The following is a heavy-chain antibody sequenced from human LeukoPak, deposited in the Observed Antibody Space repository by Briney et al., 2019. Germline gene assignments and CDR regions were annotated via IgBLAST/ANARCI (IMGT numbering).Heavy chain of an antibody. CDR1: GFTFSSYS. D-gene: IGHD6-19*01. CDR3: AQIAVARPQPDY. V-gene: IGHV3-30*18. CDR2: ISYDGSNK. J-gene: IGHJ4*02. Sequence: HPGGSLRLSCAASGFTFSSYSMNWVRQAPGKGLEWVAVISYDGSNKYYADSVKGRFTISRDNSKNTLYLQMNSLRAEDTAVYYCAQIAVARPQPDYWGQGTLVTVSS.